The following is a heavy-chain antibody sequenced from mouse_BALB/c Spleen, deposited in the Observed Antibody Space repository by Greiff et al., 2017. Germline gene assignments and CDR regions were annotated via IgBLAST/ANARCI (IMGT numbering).Heavy chain of an antibody. J-gene: IGHJ2*01. CDR2: IFPGTGTT. Sequence: QVQLKQSGAELVKPGASVKLSCKTSGYTFTSYWIQWVKQRPGQGLGWIGEIFPGTGTTYYNEKFKGKATLTIDTSSSTAYMQLSSLTSEDSAVYFCARGDWDYWGQGTTLTVSS. CDR1: GYTFTSYW. CDR3: ARGDWDY. D-gene: IGHD3-3*01. V-gene: IGHV1S132*01.